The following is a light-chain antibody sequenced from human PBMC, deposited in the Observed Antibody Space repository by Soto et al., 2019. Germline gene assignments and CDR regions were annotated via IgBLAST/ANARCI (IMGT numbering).Light chain of an antibody. CDR2: DAS. Sequence: EIVMTQSPATLSVSPGEGATXSCKASQNVYNNLAWYQQRPGQPPRLLIYDASTRATGISARFSGSGYGTEFTLTISSLQSEDFAVYFCQQCRNWPLTFGGGTKVEIK. V-gene: IGKV3-15*01. CDR3: QQCRNWPLT. J-gene: IGKJ4*01. CDR1: QNVYNN.